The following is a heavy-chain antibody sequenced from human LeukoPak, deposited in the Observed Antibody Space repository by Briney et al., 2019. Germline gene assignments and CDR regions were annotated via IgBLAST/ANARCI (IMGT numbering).Heavy chain of an antibody. V-gene: IGHV4-30-2*01. CDR2: IYHSGST. CDR3: ARAGPHSLNWFDP. CDR1: GGSMSSGGYA. D-gene: IGHD2-21*01. Sequence: KASETLSLTCAVAGGSMSSGGYAWGWLRQPGGKGLEWIGYIYHSGSTYYNPSLKSRVTISVDRSKNQYSLKLSSVTAADTAVYYCARAGPHSLNWFDPWGQGTLVTVSS. J-gene: IGHJ5*02.